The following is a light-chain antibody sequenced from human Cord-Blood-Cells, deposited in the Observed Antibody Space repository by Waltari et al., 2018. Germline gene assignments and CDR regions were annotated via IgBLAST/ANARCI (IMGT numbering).Light chain of an antibody. Sequence: QSPGXLXLSPGEXXXXSCRASQSVSSSYLAWYQQKPGQAPRLLIYGASSRATGIPDRFSGSGSGTDFTLTISRLEPEDFAVYYCQQYGSSPTFGPGTKVDIK. CDR1: QSVSSSY. CDR2: GAS. CDR3: QQYGSSPT. J-gene: IGKJ3*01. V-gene: IGKV3-20*01.